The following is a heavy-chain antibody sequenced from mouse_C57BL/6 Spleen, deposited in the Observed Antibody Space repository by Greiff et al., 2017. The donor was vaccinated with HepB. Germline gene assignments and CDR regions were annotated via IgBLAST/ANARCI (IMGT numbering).Heavy chain of an antibody. CDR1: GFTFSDYY. D-gene: IGHD1-1*01. Sequence: EVKVVESGGGLVQPGGSLKLSCAASGFTFSDYYMYWVRQTPEKRLEWVAYISNGGGSTYYPDTVKGRFTISRDNAKNTLYLQMSRLKSEDTAMYYCARQGYYYAFDYWGQGTTLTVSS. CDR2: ISNGGGST. J-gene: IGHJ2*01. V-gene: IGHV5-12*01. CDR3: ARQGYYYAFDY.